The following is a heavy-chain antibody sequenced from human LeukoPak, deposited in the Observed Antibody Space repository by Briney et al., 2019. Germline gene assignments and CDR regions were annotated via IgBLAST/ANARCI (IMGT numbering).Heavy chain of an antibody. CDR3: ARDRAAAGIYAFGI. CDR1: GGSISSYS. V-gene: IGHV4-59*01. Sequence: SETLSLTCTVSGGSISSYSWNWIRQPPGKGLEWIGFVYYSGNTNYNPSLKSRITISVDTTKNQFSLKLSSVTTADTAVYYCARDRAAAGIYAFGIWGQGTVVTVSS. J-gene: IGHJ3*02. CDR2: VYYSGNT. D-gene: IGHD6-13*01.